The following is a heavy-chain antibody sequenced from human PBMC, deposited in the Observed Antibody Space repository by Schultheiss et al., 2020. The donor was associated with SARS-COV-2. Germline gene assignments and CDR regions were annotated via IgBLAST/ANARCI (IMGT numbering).Heavy chain of an antibody. D-gene: IGHD2-15*01. V-gene: IGHV3-30*01. CDR3: ARERACGGGSCYPPYYYYYGMDV. Sequence: GESLKISCAASGFTFSSYAMHWVRQAPGKGLEWVAVISYDGSTKYYADSVKGRFTISRDSSKNTLYLQMNSLRAEDTAVYYCARERACGGGSCYPPYYYYYGMDVWGQGTTVTVSS. CDR2: ISYDGSTK. CDR1: GFTFSSYA. J-gene: IGHJ6*02.